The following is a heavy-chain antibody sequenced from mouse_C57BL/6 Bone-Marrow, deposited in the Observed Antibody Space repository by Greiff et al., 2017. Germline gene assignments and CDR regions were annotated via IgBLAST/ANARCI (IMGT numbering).Heavy chain of an antibody. CDR1: GYTFPSYW. CDR3: ALYYSNPYAMDY. CDR2: INPSSGYT. Sequence: VQLQESGAELAKPGASVKLSCKASGYTFPSYWMHWVKQRPGQGLEWIGYINPSSGYTKYNQKFKDKATLTADKSSSTAYMQLSSLTDEDSAVYYCALYYSNPYAMDYWGQGTSVTVSS. V-gene: IGHV1-7*01. D-gene: IGHD2-5*01. J-gene: IGHJ4*01.